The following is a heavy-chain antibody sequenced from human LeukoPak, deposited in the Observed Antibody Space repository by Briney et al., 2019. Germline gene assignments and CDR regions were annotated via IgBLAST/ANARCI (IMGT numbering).Heavy chain of an antibody. CDR3: ARGYGSGSYPSDY. CDR2: IYSSGST. Sequence: PSEPLSLTCAVSGGPISGYYWTWIPQPAGKGLEWIGRIYSSGSTNYNPSLKSRVTMSVDTPKNQFSLNLSSVTAADTAVYYCARGYGSGSYPSDYWGQGTLVTVSS. V-gene: IGHV4-4*07. CDR1: GGPISGYY. J-gene: IGHJ4*02. D-gene: IGHD3-10*01.